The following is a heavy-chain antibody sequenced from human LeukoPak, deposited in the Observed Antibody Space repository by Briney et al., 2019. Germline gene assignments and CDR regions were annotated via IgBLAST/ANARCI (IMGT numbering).Heavy chain of an antibody. J-gene: IGHJ6*02. CDR1: GFTFSSYW. V-gene: IGHV3-48*04. D-gene: IGHD3-22*01. Sequence: GGSLRLSCAASGFTFSSYWMHWVRQAPGKGLEWVSYISSSSSTIYYADSVKGRFTISRDNAKNSLYLQMNSLRAEDTAVYYCARDWEYDSSGYYIYYYGMDVWGQGTTVTVSS. CDR2: ISSSSSTI. CDR3: ARDWEYDSSGYYIYYYGMDV.